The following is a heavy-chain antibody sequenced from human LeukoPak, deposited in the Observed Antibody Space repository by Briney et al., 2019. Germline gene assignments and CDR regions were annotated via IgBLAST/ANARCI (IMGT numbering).Heavy chain of an antibody. CDR3: ARGGTSGVEY. V-gene: IGHV1-18*01. J-gene: IGHJ4*02. CDR2: ISPYNANT. D-gene: IGHD2-2*01. CDR1: GYTFTSYG. Sequence: ASVKVSCKASGYTFTSYGISWVRQAPGQGLEWMGRISPYNANTNYVQKFQGRVTMTTDTSTTTAYMELRSLRSDDTAVYYCARGGTSGVEYWGQGTLVTVSS.